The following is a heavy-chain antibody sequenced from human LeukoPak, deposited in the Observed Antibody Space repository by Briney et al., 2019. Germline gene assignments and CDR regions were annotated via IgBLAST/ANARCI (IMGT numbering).Heavy chain of an antibody. D-gene: IGHD3-3*01. CDR1: GFTFSNYC. J-gene: IGHJ4*02. Sequence: GGSLRLSCAASGFTFSNYCMNWVRQAPGKGLEWVSSISSSSNYIYYADSVEGRFTISRDNAKNSLYLQMNSLRAEDTAVYYCARDLTDDFWSGYHFDYWGQGTLVTVSS. CDR2: ISSSSNYI. CDR3: ARDLTDDFWSGYHFDY. V-gene: IGHV3-21*01.